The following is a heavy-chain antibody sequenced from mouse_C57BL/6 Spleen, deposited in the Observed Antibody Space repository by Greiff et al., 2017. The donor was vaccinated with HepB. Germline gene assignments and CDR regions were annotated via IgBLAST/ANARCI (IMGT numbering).Heavy chain of an antibody. Sequence: VQLQESGAELVRPGASVTLSCKASGYTFTDYEMHWVKQTPVHGLEWIGAIDPETGGTAYNQKFKGKAILTADKSSSTAYMGLRSLTSEDSAVYYCTRDGSKDYWGQGTTLTVSS. CDR2: IDPETGGT. D-gene: IGHD2-5*01. CDR3: TRDGSKDY. V-gene: IGHV1-15*01. J-gene: IGHJ2*01. CDR1: GYTFTDYE.